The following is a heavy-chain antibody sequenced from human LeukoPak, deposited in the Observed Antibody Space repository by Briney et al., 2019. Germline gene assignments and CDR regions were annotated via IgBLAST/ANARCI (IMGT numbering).Heavy chain of an antibody. CDR3: AKEGSVCTNGICRYFDY. J-gene: IGHJ4*02. Sequence: GGSLRLSCAASGFTFRDSAMHWVRQVPGKGLEWVSSISWSSEYMYYADSVKGRFTISRDNAKNSLYLQMDSLRAEDTALYHCAKEGSVCTNGICRYFDYWGQGTLVTVSS. CDR2: ISWSSEYM. D-gene: IGHD2-8*01. CDR1: GFTFRDSA. V-gene: IGHV3-9*01.